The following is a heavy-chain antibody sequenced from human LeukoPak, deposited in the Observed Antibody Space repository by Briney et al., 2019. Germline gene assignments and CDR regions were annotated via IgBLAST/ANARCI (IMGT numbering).Heavy chain of an antibody. CDR3: ARVGVWELPYSEYDY. CDR2: INPNSGGT. CDR1: GYTVTGYY. V-gene: IGHV1-2*02. Sequence: GASVKVSCKASGYTVTGYYMHWVRQAPGQGLEWMGGINPNSGGTNYVQKFQGRVTMTRDTSISTAYMELSRLRSDDTAVYYCARVGVWELPYSEYDYWGQGTLVTVSS. J-gene: IGHJ4*02. D-gene: IGHD1-26*01.